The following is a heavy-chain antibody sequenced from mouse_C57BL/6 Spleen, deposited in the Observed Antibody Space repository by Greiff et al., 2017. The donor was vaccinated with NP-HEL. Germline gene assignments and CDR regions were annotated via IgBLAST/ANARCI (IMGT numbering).Heavy chain of an antibody. Sequence: QVQLKQSGAELVKPGASVKLSCKASGYTFTSYWMHWVKQRPGRGLEWIGRIDPNSGGTKYNEKFKSKATLTVDKPSSTAYMQLSSLTSEDSAVYYCAREVYGNCEGYYFDDWGKGTTLTVSS. CDR1: GYTFTSYW. CDR2: IDPNSGGT. V-gene: IGHV1-72*01. J-gene: IGHJ2*01. D-gene: IGHD2-1*01. CDR3: AREVYGNCEGYYFDD.